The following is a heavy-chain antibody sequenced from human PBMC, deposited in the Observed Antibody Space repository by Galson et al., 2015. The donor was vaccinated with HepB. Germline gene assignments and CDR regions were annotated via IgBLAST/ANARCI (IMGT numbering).Heavy chain of an antibody. CDR3: AQLGTGY. D-gene: IGHD7-27*01. CDR2: IYGGANT. V-gene: IGHV3-53*01. Sequence: SLRLSCAASGFTVSSNYMNWVRQTPGKGLEWVSVIYGGANTYYADSVKGRFTISRDDSKKTLYLQMNSLRAEDTAVYYCAQLGTGYWGQGTLVIVSS. J-gene: IGHJ4*02. CDR1: GFTVSSNY.